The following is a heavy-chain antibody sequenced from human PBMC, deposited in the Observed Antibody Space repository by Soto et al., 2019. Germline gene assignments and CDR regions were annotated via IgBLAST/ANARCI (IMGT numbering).Heavy chain of an antibody. CDR1: GFTVSSNY. V-gene: IGHV3-53*02. Sequence: EVQLVETGGGLIQPGGSLRLSCAASGFTVSSNYMSWVRQAPGKGLEWVSVIYSGGSTYYADSVKGRFTISRDNSKNTLYLQMNSLRAEDTAVYYCARDNRQDYYSYGMDVWGQGTTVTVSS. CDR2: IYSGGST. J-gene: IGHJ6*02. CDR3: ARDNRQDYYSYGMDV.